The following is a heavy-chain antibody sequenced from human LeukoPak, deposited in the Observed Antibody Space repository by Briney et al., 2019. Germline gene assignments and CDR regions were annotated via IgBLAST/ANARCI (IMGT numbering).Heavy chain of an antibody. CDR2: INSAGSST. J-gene: IGHJ6*03. V-gene: IGHV3-74*01. Sequence: GGSLRLSCAASGFTFSNYWMHWVRQAPGKGLVWVSRINSAGSSTSYADSVKGRFTISRENAKNTLYLQMNSLRAEDTAVYYCARVSSGSYCGYYYYYMDVWGKGTTVTVSS. D-gene: IGHD1-26*01. CDR3: ARVSSGSYCGYYYYYMDV. CDR1: GFTFSNYW.